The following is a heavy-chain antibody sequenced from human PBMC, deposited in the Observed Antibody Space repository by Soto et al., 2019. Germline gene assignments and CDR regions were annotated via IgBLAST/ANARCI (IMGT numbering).Heavy chain of an antibody. CDR1: GGTFSSYA. CDR2: IIPIFGTA. V-gene: IGHV1-69*12. Sequence: QVQLVQSGAEVKKPGSSVKVSCKASGGTFSSYAISWVRQAPGQGLEWMGGIIPIFGTANYAQKFQGRVTSTAYEATSTAYMELSSLRSEDTAVYYCAREGGSGNYRDYAMDVWGQGTTVTVSS. CDR3: AREGGSGNYRDYAMDV. D-gene: IGHD3-10*01. J-gene: IGHJ6*02.